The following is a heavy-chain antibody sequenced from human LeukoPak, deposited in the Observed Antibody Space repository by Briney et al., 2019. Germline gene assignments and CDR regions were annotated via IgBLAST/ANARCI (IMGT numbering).Heavy chain of an antibody. D-gene: IGHD1-26*01. V-gene: IGHV3-49*03. CDR2: IRNKADGGTP. Sequence: PGGSLRPSCTASGFTFGDYTITWIRQAPGRGLEWVGFIRNKADGGTPEYAASVKGRFTISRDDFKNIAYLQMNSLKTDDTAVYYCTRDPPTRYWGQGTLVSVSS. CDR1: GFTFGDYT. J-gene: IGHJ4*02. CDR3: TRDPPTRY.